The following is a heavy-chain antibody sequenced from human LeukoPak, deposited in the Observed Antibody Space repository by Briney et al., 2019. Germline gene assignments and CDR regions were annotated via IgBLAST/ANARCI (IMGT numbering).Heavy chain of an antibody. CDR1: GFTFDDYA. CDR2: ISWNSGSI. CDR3: ARDRGYDSSGYYPIYSYYFDY. V-gene: IGHV3-9*01. D-gene: IGHD3-22*01. Sequence: PGRSLRLSCAASGFTFDDYAMHWVRQAPGKGLEWVSGISWNSGSIGYADSVKGRFTISRDNAKNSLYLQMNSLRAEDTAVYYCARDRGYDSSGYYPIYSYYFDYWGQGTLVTVSS. J-gene: IGHJ4*02.